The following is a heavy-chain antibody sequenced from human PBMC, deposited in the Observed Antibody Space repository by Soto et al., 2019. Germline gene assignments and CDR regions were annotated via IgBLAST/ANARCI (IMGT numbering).Heavy chain of an antibody. CDR3: ARDQGVVVTADNWFDP. D-gene: IGHD2-21*02. CDR2: IGHLETT. V-gene: IGHV4-30-2*06. CDR1: GVALTYGGYS. J-gene: IGHJ5*02. Sequence: SETLSLTSSVSGVALTYGGYSWSWIRQSLEKGLEWLGYIGHLETTYYNPSIKSRLSLSIDRTRNQFSLSLSSMTAADKAVYFCARDQGVVVTADNWFDPWGQGILVTVSS.